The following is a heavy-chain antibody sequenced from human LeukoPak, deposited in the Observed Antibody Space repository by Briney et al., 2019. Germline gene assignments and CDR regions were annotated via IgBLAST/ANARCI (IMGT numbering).Heavy chain of an antibody. CDR1: GGSLSSSSYY. V-gene: IGHV4-39*01. Sequence: SETLSLTCTVSGGSLSSSSYYWGWIRQPPGKGLEWSGSIYYSGSTYYNPSLKSRVTISVDTSKNQFSLKLSSVTAADTAVYYCARQHRKGTYGSGSYRRDEGRYWGQGTLVTVSS. CDR3: ARQHRKGTYGSGSYRRDEGRY. D-gene: IGHD3-10*01. CDR2: IYYSGST. J-gene: IGHJ4*02.